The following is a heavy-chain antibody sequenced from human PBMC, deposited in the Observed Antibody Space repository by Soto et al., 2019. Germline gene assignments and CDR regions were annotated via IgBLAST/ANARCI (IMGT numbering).Heavy chain of an antibody. CDR1: GYTFHDYT. V-gene: IGHV1-18*04. CDR2: INPFLAYA. CDR3: ARNSSDLYGWLDP. D-gene: IGHD3-22*01. J-gene: IGHJ5*02. Sequence: QVQLVQSEAEVKEPGASVKVSCKASGYTFHDYTISWVRQAPGQGLEWMGGINPFLAYAQSAQNLRGRVSMTADTSTNTAYMELRNLRADDTAVYYCARNSSDLYGWLDPWGQGTLVTVSS.